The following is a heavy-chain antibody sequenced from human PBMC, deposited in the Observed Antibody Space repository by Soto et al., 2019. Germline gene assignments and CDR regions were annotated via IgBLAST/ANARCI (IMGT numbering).Heavy chain of an antibody. CDR3: ARDLTAWDYGDQYYYYYGMDV. J-gene: IGHJ6*02. D-gene: IGHD4-17*01. CDR2: ISYDGSNK. V-gene: IGHV3-30-3*01. Sequence: GGSLRLSCAASGFTFSSYAMHWVRQAPGKGLEWVAVISYDGSNKYYADSVKGRFTISRDNSKNTLYLQMNSLRAEDTAVYYCARDLTAWDYGDQYYYYYGMDVWGQGTTVTVSS. CDR1: GFTFSSYA.